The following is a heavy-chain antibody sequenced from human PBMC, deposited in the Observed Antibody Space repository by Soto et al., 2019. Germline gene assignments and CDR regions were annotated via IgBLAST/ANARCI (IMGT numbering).Heavy chain of an antibody. Sequence: PSETLSLTCSVSGGSISSKSYSWGWIRQPPGKGLEWIGTFYYSENTYYNPSLKSRVTISVDTSKNQFSLKLSSVTAADTAVYYCAKLAGYCSGNSCHGDYAMDVWGQGTRSPSP. D-gene: IGHD2-2*01. CDR2: FYYSENT. V-gene: IGHV4-39*01. CDR1: GGSISSKSYS. CDR3: AKLAGYCSGNSCHGDYAMDV. J-gene: IGHJ6*02.